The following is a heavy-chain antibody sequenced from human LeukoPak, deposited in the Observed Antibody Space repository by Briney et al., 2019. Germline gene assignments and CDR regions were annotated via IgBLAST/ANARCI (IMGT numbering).Heavy chain of an antibody. Sequence: GGSLRLSCAASGFTFSSYEMNWVRQAPGKGLEWVSYISSSGSTIYYADSVKGRFTISRDNAKNSLYLQMNSLRAEDTALYYCAKSPTYCGSDCYSTFDYWGQGNLVTVSS. D-gene: IGHD2-21*02. CDR3: AKSPTYCGSDCYSTFDY. J-gene: IGHJ4*02. V-gene: IGHV3-48*03. CDR1: GFTFSSYE. CDR2: ISSSGSTI.